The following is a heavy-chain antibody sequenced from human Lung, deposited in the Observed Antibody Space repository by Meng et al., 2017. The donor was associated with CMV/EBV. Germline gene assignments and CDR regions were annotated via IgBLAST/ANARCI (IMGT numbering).Heavy chain of an antibody. J-gene: IGHJ4*02. Sequence: GNTFTKNDINWVRQATGQGLGWMGWRNPNTGDTVYAQNFQGRITFTGDTSMTTVYMDLSSLTSEDTAVYYCARGLGYCSTTSCYSDYWGQGTLVTVSS. V-gene: IGHV1-8*03. CDR1: GNTFTKND. D-gene: IGHD2-2*01. CDR3: ARGLGYCSTTSCYSDY. CDR2: RNPNTGDT.